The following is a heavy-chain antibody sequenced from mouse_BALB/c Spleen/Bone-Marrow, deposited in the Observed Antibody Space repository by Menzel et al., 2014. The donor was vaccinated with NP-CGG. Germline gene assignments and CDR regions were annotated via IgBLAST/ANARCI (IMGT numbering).Heavy chain of an antibody. D-gene: IGHD2-2*01. CDR3: ARGGYDGWYFDV. Sequence: VQLVESGAELVRPGASVKLSCRASDYSFTGYWVNWVKQRPGQGLEWIGMIHPSDSETRLNQKFKDKATLTVDKSSSTAYMQLSSPTSEDSAVYYCARGGYDGWYFDVWGAGTTVTVSS. J-gene: IGHJ1*01. V-gene: IGHV1-74*01. CDR1: DYSFTGYW. CDR2: IHPSDSET.